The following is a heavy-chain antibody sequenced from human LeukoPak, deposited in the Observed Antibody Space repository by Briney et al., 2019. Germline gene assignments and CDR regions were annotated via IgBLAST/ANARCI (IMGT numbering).Heavy chain of an antibody. CDR1: GYTFTTYG. V-gene: IGHV1-18*01. Sequence: ASVTVSCKSSGYTFTTYGITWARQAPGQGLEWMGWISTYNGNTNYAQKLQGRVTMTTDTSTSTAYMELRSLRSDDTAMYYCARERMDTGTYFDYWGQGTLVTVSS. CDR3: ARERMDTGTYFDY. J-gene: IGHJ4*02. D-gene: IGHD5-18*01. CDR2: ISTYNGNT.